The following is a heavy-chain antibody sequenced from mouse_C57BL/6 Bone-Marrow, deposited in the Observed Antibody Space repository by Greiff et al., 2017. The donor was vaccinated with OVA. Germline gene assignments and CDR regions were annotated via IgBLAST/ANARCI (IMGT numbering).Heavy chain of an antibody. CDR2: IYPRSGNT. CDR1: GYTFTSYG. Sequence: VNLVESGAELARPGASVKLSCKASGYTFTSYGISWVKQRTGQGLEWIGEIYPRSGNTYYNEKLKGKATLTADKSSSTAYLELRSRTSEDSAVYVCARGSDYFDYWGQGTTLTVSS. V-gene: IGHV1-81*01. D-gene: IGHD1-1*02. J-gene: IGHJ2*01. CDR3: ARGSDYFDY.